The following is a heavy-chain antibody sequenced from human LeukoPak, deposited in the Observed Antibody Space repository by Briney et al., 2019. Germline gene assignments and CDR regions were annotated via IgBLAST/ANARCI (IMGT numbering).Heavy chain of an antibody. Sequence: GGSLRLSCAASGFTFSSYSMNWVRQAPGKGLEWVSSSSSSSSYIYYADSVKGRFTISRDNAKNSLYLQMNSLRAEDTAVYYCARVYDFWSGYYHDAFGIWGQGTMVTVSS. J-gene: IGHJ3*02. V-gene: IGHV3-21*01. CDR2: SSSSSSYI. D-gene: IGHD3-3*01. CDR3: ARVYDFWSGYYHDAFGI. CDR1: GFTFSSYS.